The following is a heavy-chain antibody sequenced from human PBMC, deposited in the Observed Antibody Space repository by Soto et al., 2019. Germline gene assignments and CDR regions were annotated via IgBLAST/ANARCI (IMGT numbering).Heavy chain of an antibody. D-gene: IGHD2-21*02. V-gene: IGHV3-74*01. CDR3: ARESGDWPLNWFDP. CDR2: ITSDGKSK. J-gene: IGHJ5*02. Sequence: GGSLRLSCAASGFNFSNHWMHWVRQRPAEGLVWVSRITSDGKSKAYAESVKGRFAISRGNAKNTLYLQMNGLTAEDTAVYYCARESGDWPLNWFDPWAREPWSPSPQ. CDR1: GFNFSNHW.